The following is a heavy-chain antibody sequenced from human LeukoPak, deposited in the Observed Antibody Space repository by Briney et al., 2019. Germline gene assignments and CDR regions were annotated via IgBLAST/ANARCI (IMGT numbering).Heavy chain of an antibody. V-gene: IGHV4-59*01. CDR3: ARDQYYYDSSGSHYWYFDF. CDR1: GGSISSYY. D-gene: IGHD3-22*01. J-gene: IGHJ2*01. Sequence: TSETLSLTCTVSGGSISSYYWSWIRQPPGKGLEWIGYIYYSGSTNYNPSLKSRVTISVDTSKNQFSLKLSSVTAADTAVYYCARDQYYYDSSGSHYWYFDFWGRGTLVTVSS. CDR2: IYYSGST.